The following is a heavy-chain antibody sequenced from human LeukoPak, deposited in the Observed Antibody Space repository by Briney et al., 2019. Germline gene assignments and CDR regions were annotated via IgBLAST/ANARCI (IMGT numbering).Heavy chain of an antibody. V-gene: IGHV3-30-3*01. Sequence: GRSLRLSCTASGFTFSSYAMHWVRQAPGKGLEWVAVISYDGSNKYYADSVKGRFIISRDNSKNTLYLQMNSLTAADTAVYYCAKGVGEFGFRFDSWGQGTLVTVSS. CDR3: AKGVGEFGFRFDS. CDR2: ISYDGSNK. J-gene: IGHJ4*02. D-gene: IGHD3-16*01. CDR1: GFTFSSYA.